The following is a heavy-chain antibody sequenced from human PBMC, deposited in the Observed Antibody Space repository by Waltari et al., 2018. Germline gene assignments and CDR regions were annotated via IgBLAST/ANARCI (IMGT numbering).Heavy chain of an antibody. Sequence: VQLVQSGAEVKKPGESLKISCKASGYRFSSDWIVWVRQMPGTGLEWLGMMYPGDSDTRYSPSFEGQVTISADKFINTAYLMLKSLKTSDTAMYYCAKGGIPNWFDPWGQGTLVTVSS. V-gene: IGHV5-51*01. CDR2: MYPGDSDT. CDR3: AKGGIPNWFDP. J-gene: IGHJ5*02. D-gene: IGHD6-25*01. CDR1: GYRFSSDW.